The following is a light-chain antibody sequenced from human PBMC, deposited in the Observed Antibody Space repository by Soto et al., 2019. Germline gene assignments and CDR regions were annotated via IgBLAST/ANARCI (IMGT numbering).Light chain of an antibody. CDR2: GAS. CDR1: QSVSSSY. J-gene: IGKJ1*01. CDR3: QQYGTSPPT. V-gene: IGKV3-20*01. Sequence: EIVFTQSPGTLSLSPGERATLSCRASQSVSSSYLAWYQQKPGQAPRLLISGASSRATGIPDRFSGSGSGTDFTLTISSLEPEDFAVFYCQQYGTSPPTFGQGTKVDIK.